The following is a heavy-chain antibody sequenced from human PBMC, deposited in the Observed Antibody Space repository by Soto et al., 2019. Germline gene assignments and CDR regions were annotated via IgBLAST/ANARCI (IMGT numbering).Heavy chain of an antibody. D-gene: IGHD2-2*01. CDR1: GFTFSSYA. V-gene: IGHV3-23*01. CDR3: AKDGIVVVPAADYYYYGMDV. Sequence: GGSLRLSCGASGFTFSSYAMSWVRQAPGKGLEWVSAISGSGGSTYYADSVKGRFTISRDNSKNTLYLQMNSLRAEDTAVYYWAKDGIVVVPAADYYYYGMDVWGQGTTVTVSS. J-gene: IGHJ6*02. CDR2: ISGSGGST.